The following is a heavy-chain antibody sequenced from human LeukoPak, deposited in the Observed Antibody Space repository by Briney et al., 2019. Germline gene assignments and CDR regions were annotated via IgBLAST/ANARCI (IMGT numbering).Heavy chain of an antibody. J-gene: IGHJ4*02. CDR3: ASPYYYDSIRY. CDR2: ISYDGSNK. V-gene: IGHV3-30*03. CDR1: GFTFSSYG. D-gene: IGHD3-22*01. Sequence: GGSLRLSCAASGFTFSSYGMHWVRQAPGKGLEWVAVISYDGSNKYYADSVKGRFTISRDNSKNTLYLQMNSLRAEDTAVYYCASPYYYDSIRYWGQGTLVTVSS.